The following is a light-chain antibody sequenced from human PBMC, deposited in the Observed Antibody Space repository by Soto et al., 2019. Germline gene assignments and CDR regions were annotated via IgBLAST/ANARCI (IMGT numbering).Light chain of an antibody. J-gene: IGKJ1*01. CDR2: AAS. CDR3: QQLNSYPWT. CDR1: QDIRND. Sequence: DIQMTQSPSSLSASVGDRVTITCRASQDIRNDLGWYKQKPGKAPKLLISAASTLQSGVPSRFSGSGSGTDFTLTISSLQPEDFATYYCQQLNSYPWTFGQGTKVDIK. V-gene: IGKV1-17*01.